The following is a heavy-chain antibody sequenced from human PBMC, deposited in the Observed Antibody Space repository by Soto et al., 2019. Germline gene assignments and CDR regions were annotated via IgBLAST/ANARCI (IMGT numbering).Heavy chain of an antibody. CDR3: AKDLSGITIFGVVIDY. D-gene: IGHD3-3*01. Sequence: GGSLRLSCAASGFTFSSHAMSWVRQAPGKGLEWVSAISGSGGSTYYADSVKGRFTISRDNSKNTLYLQMNSLRAEDTAVYYCAKDLSGITIFGVVIDYWGQGTLVTVSS. CDR1: GFTFSSHA. J-gene: IGHJ4*02. CDR2: ISGSGGST. V-gene: IGHV3-23*01.